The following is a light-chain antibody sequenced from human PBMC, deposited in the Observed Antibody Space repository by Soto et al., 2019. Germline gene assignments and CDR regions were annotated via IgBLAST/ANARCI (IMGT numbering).Light chain of an antibody. CDR3: QKDDTAPQT. V-gene: IGKV1-27*01. J-gene: IGKJ1*01. CDR1: QGIIDY. Sequence: DIQMTQSPSSLSASVGDTVTITCRASQGIIDYLAWYQQRPGKVPKLLIYAASTLQTGVPSRFSRSGAGTDCPLTISSLQPEDVGSYYCQKDDTAPQTFGQRTRVEIK. CDR2: AAS.